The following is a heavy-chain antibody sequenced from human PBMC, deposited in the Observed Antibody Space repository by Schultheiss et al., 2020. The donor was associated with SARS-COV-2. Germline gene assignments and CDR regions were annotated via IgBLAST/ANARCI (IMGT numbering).Heavy chain of an antibody. CDR1: GFTFSSYA. CDR3: ANTVESPLDYYGSGVPRYYFDY. D-gene: IGHD3-10*01. J-gene: IGHJ4*02. Sequence: GGSLRLSCAASGFTFSSYAMHWVRQAPGKGLEWVAVISYDGSNKYYADSVKGRFTISRDNSKNTLYLQMNSLRAEDTAVYYCANTVESPLDYYGSGVPRYYFDYWGQGTLVTVAS. V-gene: IGHV3-30*07. CDR2: ISYDGSNK.